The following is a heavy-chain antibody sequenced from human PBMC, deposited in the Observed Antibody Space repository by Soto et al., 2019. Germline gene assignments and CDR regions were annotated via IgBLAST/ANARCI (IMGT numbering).Heavy chain of an antibody. Sequence: GESLKISCKGSGYTFTNYWIGWVRQMPGKGPEWMGIIYPGDSDTKYSPSFQGQVTISADKSISTAYLQWSSLKASDTAMYYCERIGPIVVVPAAMDPLQNYGMDVWGQGTTVTVSS. CDR1: GYTFTNYW. CDR2: IYPGDSDT. J-gene: IGHJ6*02. D-gene: IGHD2-2*01. V-gene: IGHV5-51*01. CDR3: ERIGPIVVVPAAMDPLQNYGMDV.